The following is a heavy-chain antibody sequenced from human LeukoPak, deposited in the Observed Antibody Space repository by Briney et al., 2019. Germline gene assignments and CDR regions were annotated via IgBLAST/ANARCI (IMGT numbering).Heavy chain of an antibody. V-gene: IGHV3-74*01. Sequence: GGSLRLSCAASGFTFSSYWMHWVRQAPGKGLVWVSSINTDGSSTSYADSVKGRFTISRDNAKNTLYLQMNSLRAEDTAVYYCAKVGNDFWAGPEWYFDYWGQGTLITVSS. CDR1: GFTFSSYW. J-gene: IGHJ4*02. CDR2: INTDGSST. CDR3: AKVGNDFWAGPEWYFDY. D-gene: IGHD3-3*01.